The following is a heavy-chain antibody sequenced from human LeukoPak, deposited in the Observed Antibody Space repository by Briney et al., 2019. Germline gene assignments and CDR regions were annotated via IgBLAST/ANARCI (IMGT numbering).Heavy chain of an antibody. CDR1: GFTFSNAW. CDR3: TTAYYDFWSGYYYYYMDV. CDR2: IKSKTDGGTT. V-gene: IGHV3-15*01. Sequence: GGSLRLSCAASGFTFSNAWMSWVRQAPGKGLEWVGRIKSKTDGGTTDYAAPVKGRFTISGDDSKNTLYLQMNSLKTEDTAVYYCTTAYYDFWSGYYYYYMDVWGKGTTVTVSS. J-gene: IGHJ6*03. D-gene: IGHD3-3*01.